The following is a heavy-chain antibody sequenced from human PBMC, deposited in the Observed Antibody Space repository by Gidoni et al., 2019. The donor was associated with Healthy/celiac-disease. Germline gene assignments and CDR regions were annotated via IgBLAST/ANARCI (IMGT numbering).Heavy chain of an antibody. CDR2: ISSSSSTI. CDR3: ARRGPLTGDAFDI. Sequence: VQLVESGGGLVQPGGYLELSGEPSGFTFSSYCMNWVRQAPGKGLDWVSYISSSSSTIYYADSVKCRFTISRDNAKNSLYLQMNSLRAEDTAVYYFARRGPLTGDAFDIWGQGTMVTVSS. J-gene: IGHJ3*02. D-gene: IGHD7-27*01. CDR1: GFTFSSYC. V-gene: IGHV3-48*01.